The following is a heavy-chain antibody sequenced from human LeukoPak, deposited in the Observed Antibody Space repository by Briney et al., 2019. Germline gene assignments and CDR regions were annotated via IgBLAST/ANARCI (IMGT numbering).Heavy chain of an antibody. CDR2: ISSSSTI. CDR1: GFTFSSYS. J-gene: IGHJ4*02. Sequence: PGGSLRLSCAASGFTFSSYSMNWVRQAPGKGLEWVSYISSSSTIYYADSVKGRFTISRDNAKNSLYLQMNSLRAEDTAVYYCARELNGDYVDYWGQGTLVTVSS. V-gene: IGHV3-48*01. D-gene: IGHD4-17*01. CDR3: ARELNGDYVDY.